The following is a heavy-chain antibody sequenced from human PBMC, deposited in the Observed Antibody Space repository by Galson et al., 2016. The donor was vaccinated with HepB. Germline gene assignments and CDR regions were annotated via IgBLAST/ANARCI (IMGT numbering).Heavy chain of an antibody. CDR3: VRGFLSNSFDY. Sequence: SLRLSCAGSGFTFSSYSMDWVRQAPGKGLEWVSYIGTSGSPIYYADSGRGRFTISRDNARNSVFLQMRSLRAEDTAIYYCVRGFLSNSFDYWGQGVLVTVAS. V-gene: IGHV3-48*04. CDR2: IGTSGSPI. CDR1: GFTFSSYS. D-gene: IGHD2/OR15-2a*01. J-gene: IGHJ4*02.